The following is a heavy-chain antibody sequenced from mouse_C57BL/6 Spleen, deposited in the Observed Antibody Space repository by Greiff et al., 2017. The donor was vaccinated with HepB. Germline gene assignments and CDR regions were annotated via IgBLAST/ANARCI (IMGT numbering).Heavy chain of an antibody. J-gene: IGHJ1*03. CDR1: GYAFSSSW. V-gene: IGHV1-82*01. CDR3: ARQDLHGNYWYFDV. CDR2: IYPGDGDT. Sequence: QVQLQQSGPELVKPGASVKISCKASGYAFSSSWMNWVKQRPGKGLEWIGRIYPGDGDTTYNGKFKGKATLTADKSSSTAYMQLSSLTSEDSAVYFCARQDLHGNYWYFDVWGTGTTVTVSS. D-gene: IGHD2-1*01.